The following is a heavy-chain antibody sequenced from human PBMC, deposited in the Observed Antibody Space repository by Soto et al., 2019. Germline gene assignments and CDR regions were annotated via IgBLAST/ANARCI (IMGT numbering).Heavy chain of an antibody. J-gene: IGHJ4*02. CDR1: GFTFSSYA. V-gene: IGHV3-30-3*01. D-gene: IGHD6-19*01. Sequence: QVQLVESGGGVVQPGRSLRLSCAASGFTFSSYAMHWVRQAPGKGLEWVADISYDGSNKYYADSVKGRFTISRDKSKNTLYLQMNSLRAEDTAVYYCATDKREQWLSTFDYWGQGTLVTVSS. CDR2: ISYDGSNK. CDR3: ATDKREQWLSTFDY.